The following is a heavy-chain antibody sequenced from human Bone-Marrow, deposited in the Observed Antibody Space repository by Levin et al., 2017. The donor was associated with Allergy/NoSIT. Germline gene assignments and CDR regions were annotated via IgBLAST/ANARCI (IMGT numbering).Heavy chain of an antibody. V-gene: IGHV5-51*01. J-gene: IGHJ6*03. Sequence: GESLKISCQGSGYSFTSYWIGWVRQMPGKGLEWMGIIYPGDSDTRYSPSFQGQVTISADKSISTAYLQWSSLKASDTAMYYCTRLIAGSDYYYYYMDVWGKGTTVTVSS. D-gene: IGHD2-21*01. CDR3: TRLIAGSDYYYYYMDV. CDR1: GYSFTSYW. CDR2: IYPGDSDT.